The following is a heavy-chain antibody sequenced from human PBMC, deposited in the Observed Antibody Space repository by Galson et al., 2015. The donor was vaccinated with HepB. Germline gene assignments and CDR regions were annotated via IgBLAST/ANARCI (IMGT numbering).Heavy chain of an antibody. V-gene: IGHV3-23*01. CDR2: ISGSGGTT. Sequence: SLRLSCAASGFTFSSNPMSWVRQAPGKGLECVSSISGSGGTTYYADSVKGRFTISRDNSKNTLYLQMNSLRAEDTAVYYCVQGGGYCGGDCFYFFDNWGQRTLVPVSS. J-gene: IGHJ4*02. CDR3: VQGGGYCGGDCFYFFDN. D-gene: IGHD2-21*02. CDR1: GFTFSSNP.